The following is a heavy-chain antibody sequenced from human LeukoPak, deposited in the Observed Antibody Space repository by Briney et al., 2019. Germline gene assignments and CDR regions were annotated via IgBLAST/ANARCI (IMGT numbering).Heavy chain of an antibody. CDR3: ARSNYYDSSGYFPIDY. CDR2: MNPNSGNT. CDR1: GYTFTSYD. D-gene: IGHD3-22*01. Sequence: ASVKVSCKASGYTFTSYDINWVRQATGQGLEWMGWMNPNSGNTGYAQKFQGRVTMTRNTSISTAYMELSSLRSEDTAVYYCARSNYYDSSGYFPIDYWGQGTLVTVSS. J-gene: IGHJ4*02. V-gene: IGHV1-8*01.